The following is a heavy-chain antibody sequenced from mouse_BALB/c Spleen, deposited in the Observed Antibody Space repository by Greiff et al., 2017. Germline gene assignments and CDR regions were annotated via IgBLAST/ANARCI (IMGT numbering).Heavy chain of an antibody. CDR1: GYTFTSYW. V-gene: IGHV1S81*02. D-gene: IGHD4-1*01. CDR3: LTGTGDY. Sequence: QVQLQQSGAELVKPGASVKLSCKASGYTFTSYWMHWVKQRPGQGLEWIGEINPSNGRTNYNEKFKSKATLTVDKSSSTAYMQLSSLTSEDSAVYYCLTGTGDYWGQGTTLTVSS. CDR2: INPSNGRT. J-gene: IGHJ2*01.